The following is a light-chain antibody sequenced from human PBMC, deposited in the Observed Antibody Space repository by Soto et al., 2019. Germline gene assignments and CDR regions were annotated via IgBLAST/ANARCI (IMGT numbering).Light chain of an antibody. CDR2: DVS. CDR3: LQDYNYPLT. J-gene: IGKJ4*01. V-gene: IGKV1-5*01. CDR1: QSINNL. Sequence: DVQMTQSPGTLSSFLCGRVTITCRASQSINNLLAWYQQKPGKAPKFLIYDVSTLESGVPSRFSGSGSGTEFTLTISSLQPEDFATYYCLQDYNYPLTFGGGTKVDIK.